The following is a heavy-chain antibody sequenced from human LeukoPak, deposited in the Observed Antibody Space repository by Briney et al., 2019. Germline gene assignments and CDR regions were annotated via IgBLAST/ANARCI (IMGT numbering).Heavy chain of an antibody. D-gene: IGHD2-2*01. CDR3: ARHSSGGYCSSTSCYRFDY. Sequence: PSETLSLTCTVSGGSISSSSYYWGWIRQPPGKGLEWIGSIYYSGSTYYNPSLKSRVTISVDTSKNQFPLKLSSVTAADTAVYYCARHSSGGYCSSTSCYRFDYWGQGTLVTVSS. CDR2: IYYSGST. J-gene: IGHJ4*02. CDR1: GGSISSSSYY. V-gene: IGHV4-39*01.